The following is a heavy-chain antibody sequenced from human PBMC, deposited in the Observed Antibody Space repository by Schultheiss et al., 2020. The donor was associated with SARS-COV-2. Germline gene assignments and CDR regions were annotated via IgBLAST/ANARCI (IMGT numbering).Heavy chain of an antibody. D-gene: IGHD5-18*01. CDR3: ARGPRYSYGWRNYYGMDV. CDR1: GGSISSSSYY. J-gene: IGHJ6*02. V-gene: IGHV4-39*07. Sequence: SETLSLTCTVSGGSISSSSYYWGWIRQPPGKGLEWIGSIYYSGSTNYNPSLKSRVTISVDTSKNQFSLKLSSVTAADTAVYYCARGPRYSYGWRNYYGMDVWGQGTTVTVSS. CDR2: IYYSGST.